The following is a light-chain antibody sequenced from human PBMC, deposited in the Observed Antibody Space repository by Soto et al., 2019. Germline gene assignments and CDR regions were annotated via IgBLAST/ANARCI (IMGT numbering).Light chain of an antibody. Sequence: DLQMTESPSTLTASLGDTVTVTCRASQSVSGWLAWYQQKPGEAPRLLIYDASALPRGVPSRFRGSGSGTEFTLTISSLQPDDFEPYYCQHYNSYSEAFGQGTKVDIK. V-gene: IGKV1-5*01. J-gene: IGKJ1*01. CDR1: QSVSGW. CDR3: QHYNSYSEA. CDR2: DAS.